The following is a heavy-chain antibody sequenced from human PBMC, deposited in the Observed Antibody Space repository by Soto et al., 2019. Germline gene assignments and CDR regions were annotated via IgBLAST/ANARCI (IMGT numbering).Heavy chain of an antibody. CDR3: TRDSGNLGNWAYFFDY. J-gene: IGHJ4*02. Sequence: QGQLVRSGAEVKKPGASVKVSCKASGYTFTSFGISWVRQAPGQGLEWMGWISAYNGNTNYAQKVQGRVTMTTDTSTSTAYMELRSLRSDDTAVYYCTRDSGNLGNWAYFFDYWGQGTLVTVSS. CDR1: GYTFTSFG. D-gene: IGHD7-27*01. V-gene: IGHV1-18*01. CDR2: ISAYNGNT.